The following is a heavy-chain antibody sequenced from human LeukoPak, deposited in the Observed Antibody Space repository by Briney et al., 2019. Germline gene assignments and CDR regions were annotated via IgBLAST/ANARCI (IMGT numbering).Heavy chain of an antibody. CDR1: GYTFTSYA. J-gene: IGHJ3*02. V-gene: IGHV1-3*01. Sequence: GASVKVSCKASGYTFTSYAMHWVRQAPGQRLEWMGWINAGNGNTKYSQKFQGRVTITRDTSASTAYMELSSLRSEDTAVYYCARAYYYDSSGYYYGLNAFDIWGQGTMVTVSS. D-gene: IGHD3-22*01. CDR2: INAGNGNT. CDR3: ARAYYYDSSGYYYGLNAFDI.